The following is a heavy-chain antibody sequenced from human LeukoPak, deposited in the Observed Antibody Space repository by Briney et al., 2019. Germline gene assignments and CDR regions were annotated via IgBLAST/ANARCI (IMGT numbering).Heavy chain of an antibody. CDR1: GGSINSGDYY. V-gene: IGHV4-30-4*01. Sequence: SQTLSLTCTVSGGSINSGDYYWTWIRQPPGKGLEWIGYIYYSGSTYYNPSLKSRLNISIDTSKKQFLLDLSSVTVADTAVYYCARKVVADTAFDYWGQGTLVTVSS. CDR3: ARKVVADTAFDY. CDR2: IYYSGST. D-gene: IGHD2-15*01. J-gene: IGHJ4*02.